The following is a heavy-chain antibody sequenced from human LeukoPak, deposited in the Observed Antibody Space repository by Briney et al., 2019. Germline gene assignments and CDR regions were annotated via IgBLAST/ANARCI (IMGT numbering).Heavy chain of an antibody. Sequence: GGSLRLSCAAPGFTFSDSAMHWVRQASGTGLEWVARIRSKANTYAASYAASVKGRFTISRDDSKNTASLQMNSLKTEDTAVYYCTTDPDIVVVPAARNWFDPWGQGTLVTVSS. J-gene: IGHJ5*02. CDR2: IRSKANTYAA. V-gene: IGHV3-73*01. CDR3: TTDPDIVVVPAARNWFDP. CDR1: GFTFSDSA. D-gene: IGHD2-2*01.